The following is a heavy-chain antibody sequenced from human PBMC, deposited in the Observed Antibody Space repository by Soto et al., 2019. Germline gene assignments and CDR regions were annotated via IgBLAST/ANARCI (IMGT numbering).Heavy chain of an antibody. V-gene: IGHV4-61*03. CDR3: ARHVVPAANYFDY. Sequence: SETLSLTCTVSGGSISSSSNYWSWIRQHPGKGLEWIAYMYYSGSTNYNPSLKSRVTISLDTSKNHFSLKLSSVTAADTAVYYCARHVVPAANYFDYWGQGTLVTVSS. CDR2: MYYSGST. CDR1: GGSISSSSNY. J-gene: IGHJ4*02. D-gene: IGHD2-2*01.